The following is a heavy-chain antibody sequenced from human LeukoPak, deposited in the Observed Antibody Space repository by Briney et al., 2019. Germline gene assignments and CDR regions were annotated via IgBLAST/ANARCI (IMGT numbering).Heavy chain of an antibody. J-gene: IGHJ4*02. D-gene: IGHD4-23*01. CDR1: GYTFTSYG. CDR3: ARDPGVSGGPYYFDY. Sequence: ASVKVSCKSSGYTFTSYGISWVRQAPGQGLEWMGWISAYNGNTNYAQNLQGRVTMTTDTSTSTAYMELRSLRSDDTAVYYCARDPGVSGGPYYFDYWGQGTLVTASS. V-gene: IGHV1-18*01. CDR2: ISAYNGNT.